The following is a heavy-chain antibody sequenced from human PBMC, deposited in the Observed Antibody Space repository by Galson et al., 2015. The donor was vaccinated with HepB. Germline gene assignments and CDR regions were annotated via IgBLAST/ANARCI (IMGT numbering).Heavy chain of an antibody. V-gene: IGHV1-18*04. CDR2: ISAYNGNT. J-gene: IGHJ6*02. Sequence: SVKVSCKASGYTFTSYGISWVRQAPGQGLEWMGWISAYNGNTNYAQKLQGRVTMTTDTSTSTAYMELRSLRSDDTAVYYCARDSELGYSYGILGYYYGMDVWGQGTTVTVSS. CDR3: ARDSELGYSYGILGYYYGMDV. D-gene: IGHD5-18*01. CDR1: GYTFTSYG.